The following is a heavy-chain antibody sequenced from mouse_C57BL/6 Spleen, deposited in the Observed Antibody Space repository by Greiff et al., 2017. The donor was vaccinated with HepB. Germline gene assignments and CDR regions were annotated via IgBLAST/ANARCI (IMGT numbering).Heavy chain of an antibody. Sequence: VMLQQSGAELARPGASVKLSCKASGYTFTSYGISWVKQRTGQGLEWIGEIYPRSGNTYYNEKFKGKATLTADKSSSTAYMELRSLTSEDSAVYFCASLTDSWFAYWGHGTLVTVSA. CDR3: ASLTDSWFAY. CDR2: IYPRSGNT. CDR1: GYTFTSYG. J-gene: IGHJ3*01. D-gene: IGHD3-2*01. V-gene: IGHV1-81*01.